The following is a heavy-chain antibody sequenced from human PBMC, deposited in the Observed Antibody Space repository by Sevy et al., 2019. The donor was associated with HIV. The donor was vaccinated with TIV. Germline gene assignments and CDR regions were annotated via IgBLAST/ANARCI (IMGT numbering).Heavy chain of an antibody. CDR3: AKALPTPPRAFDM. CDR1: GFTFRDHA. Sequence: GGSMRLSCAASGFTFRDHAMHWVRQAPGKGLEWVSGISWNSGTIGYADSVKGRFIISRDNVKNSLYLEMNSLRAEDTALYYCAKALPTPPRAFDMWGQGTMVTVSS. J-gene: IGHJ3*02. D-gene: IGHD2-15*01. CDR2: ISWNSGTI. V-gene: IGHV3-9*01.